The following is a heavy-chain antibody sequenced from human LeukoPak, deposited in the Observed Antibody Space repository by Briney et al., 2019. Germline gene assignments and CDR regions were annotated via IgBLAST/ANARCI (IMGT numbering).Heavy chain of an antibody. CDR3: ARAGGCSSTSCYGPYYYYYMDV. J-gene: IGHJ6*03. D-gene: IGHD2-2*01. Sequence: SETLSLTCTVSGGCISGYYWSWIRQPPGKGLEWIGYIYYSGRTNYNPSLKSRVTISVDTSKNQFSLKLSSVTAADTAVYYCARAGGCSSTSCYGPYYYYYMDVWGKGTTVTVSS. CDR1: GGCISGYY. V-gene: IGHV4-59*01. CDR2: IYYSGRT.